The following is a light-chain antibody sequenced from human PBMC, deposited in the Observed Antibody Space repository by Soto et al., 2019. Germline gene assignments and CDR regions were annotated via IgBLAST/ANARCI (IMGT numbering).Light chain of an antibody. CDR2: DNH. J-gene: IGLJ2*01. CDR3: GTWDSSLSAGPVV. Sequence: QSVLTQPPSVSAAPGQKVTISCSGSSSNIGNNYVSWYQQLPGTAPKLLIYDNHKRPSGIPDRFSCSKSGTSATLGITGLQTGDEAYYYCGTWDSSLSAGPVVFGGGTKLTVL. V-gene: IGLV1-51*01. CDR1: SSNIGNNY.